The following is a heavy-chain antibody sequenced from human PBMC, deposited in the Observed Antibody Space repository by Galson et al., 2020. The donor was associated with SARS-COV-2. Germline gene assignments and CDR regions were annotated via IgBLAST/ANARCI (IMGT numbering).Heavy chain of an antibody. CDR3: ARDRGGGYGLDV. CDR1: GFTVSANY. V-gene: IGHV3-53*01. J-gene: IGHJ6*02. D-gene: IGHD3-16*01. Sequence: GGSLRLSCAASGFTVSANYMSWVRQAPGKGLEWVSVIYSDGSTSYADSVKGRITISRDTSKNTLYLQMNSLGAEESAVYYCARDRGGGYGLDVWGQGTTVSVSS. CDR2: IYSDGST.